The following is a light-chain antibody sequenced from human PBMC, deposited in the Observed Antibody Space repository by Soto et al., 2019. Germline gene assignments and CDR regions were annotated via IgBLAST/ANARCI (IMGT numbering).Light chain of an antibody. CDR1: QSVTSNY. Sequence: EIVLTQSPDTLALSPGERATLSCRASQSVTSNYLAWYQQKPGQAPRLLIFGISSRATGIPDRFSGSGSGTDFTLTIARLEPEDFAVYSCQQYGSSYAFGPGTKLEIK. CDR2: GIS. J-gene: IGKJ2*01. CDR3: QQYGSSYA. V-gene: IGKV3-20*01.